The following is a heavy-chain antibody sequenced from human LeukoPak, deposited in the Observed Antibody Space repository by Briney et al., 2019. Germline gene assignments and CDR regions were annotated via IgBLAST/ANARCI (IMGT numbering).Heavy chain of an antibody. V-gene: IGHV4-34*01. D-gene: IGHD3-10*01. Sequence: SETLSLTCAVYGGSFNDYYWTWIRQSPGKGLEWIGEINHSGTINSNPSLKSRLTISVDTSKNQFSLRLTSVTAADTAVYYCARGRRYYYGSGFRYWGQGTPVTVST. J-gene: IGHJ4*02. CDR2: INHSGTI. CDR3: ARGRRYYYGSGFRY. CDR1: GGSFNDYY.